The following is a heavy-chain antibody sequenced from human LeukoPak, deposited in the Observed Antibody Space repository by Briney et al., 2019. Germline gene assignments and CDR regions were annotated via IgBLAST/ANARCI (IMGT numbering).Heavy chain of an antibody. J-gene: IGHJ4*02. Sequence: PGGSLRLSCAASGFTFSSYSMNWVRQAPGKGLEWVSYISSSSSTIYYADSVKGRFTISRDNAKNSLYLQMNSLRAEDTAVYYCARLSRNYCSSTSCYSDSFDYWGQGTLVTVSS. D-gene: IGHD2-2*01. CDR1: GFTFSSYS. CDR3: ARLSRNYCSSTSCYSDSFDY. V-gene: IGHV3-48*01. CDR2: ISSSSSTI.